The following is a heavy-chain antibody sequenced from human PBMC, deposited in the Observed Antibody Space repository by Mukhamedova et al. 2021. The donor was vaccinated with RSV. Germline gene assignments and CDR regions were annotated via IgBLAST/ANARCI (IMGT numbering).Heavy chain of an antibody. CDR2: IKSKTDGGTT. CDR3: TGRSLVSDY. Sequence: GPGKGLEWVGRIKSKTDGGTTDYAAPVKGRFTISRDDSKNTLFLQMNSLKTEDSAVYYCTGRSLVSDYWGPGTLVTVPS. V-gene: IGHV3-15*01. J-gene: IGHJ4*01. D-gene: IGHD6-6*01.